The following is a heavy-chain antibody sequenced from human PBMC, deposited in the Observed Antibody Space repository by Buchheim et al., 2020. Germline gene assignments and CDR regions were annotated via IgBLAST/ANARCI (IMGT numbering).Heavy chain of an antibody. Sequence: EVQLVESGGGLVQPGGSLRLSCAASGFTFSSYWMSWVRQAPGKGLEWVANIKQDGSEKYYVDSVKGRFTISRDNAKNSLYLQMNSLRADDTAVYYCASVGWELDAYYFDYWGQGTL. D-gene: IGHD1-26*01. V-gene: IGHV3-7*01. CDR3: ASVGWELDAYYFDY. J-gene: IGHJ4*02. CDR1: GFTFSSYW. CDR2: IKQDGSEK.